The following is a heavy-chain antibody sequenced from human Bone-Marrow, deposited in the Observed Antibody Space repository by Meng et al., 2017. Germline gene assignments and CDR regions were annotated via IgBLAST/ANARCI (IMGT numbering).Heavy chain of an antibody. CDR3: VRRAAGNFDY. CDR2: IGGGGGT. Sequence: GESLKISCAASGFTFNNYAMTWVRQSPGKGLEWVSAIGGGGGTDYADSVKGRFTIYRDNSENTLFLQMNSLRPEDTAIYFCVRRAAGNFDYWGQGTLVTVSS. V-gene: IGHV3-23*01. D-gene: IGHD6-13*01. CDR1: GFTFNNYA. J-gene: IGHJ4*02.